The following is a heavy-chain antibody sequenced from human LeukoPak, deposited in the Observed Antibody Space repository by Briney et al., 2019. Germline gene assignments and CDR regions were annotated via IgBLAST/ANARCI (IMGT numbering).Heavy chain of an antibody. D-gene: IGHD2-2*01. CDR2: TYPNSGNT. CDR3: ARPLPYYCSSTSCPGGWFDP. CDR1: GYTFTSYD. J-gene: IGHJ5*02. Sequence: GGSVTVSCKASGYTFTSYDINWVRQATGQGLEWMGWTYPNSGNTGYAQKFQGRVTMTRNTSISTAYMELSSLRSEDTAVYYCARPLPYYCSSTSCPGGWFDPWGQGTLVTASS. V-gene: IGHV1-8*01.